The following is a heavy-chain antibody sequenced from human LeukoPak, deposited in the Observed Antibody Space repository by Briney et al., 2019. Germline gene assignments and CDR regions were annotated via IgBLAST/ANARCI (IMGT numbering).Heavy chain of an antibody. Sequence: SETLSLTCAVYGGSFSGYYWSWIRQPPGKGLDWIGEINHSGSTNYNPALKSRVTISVDTSKNQFSLKLSSVTAADTAVYYCARAASHKLYYYYYYYMDVWGKGTTVTVSS. V-gene: IGHV4-34*01. J-gene: IGHJ6*03. D-gene: IGHD3-10*01. CDR3: ARAASHKLYYYYYYYMDV. CDR2: INHSGST. CDR1: GGSFSGYY.